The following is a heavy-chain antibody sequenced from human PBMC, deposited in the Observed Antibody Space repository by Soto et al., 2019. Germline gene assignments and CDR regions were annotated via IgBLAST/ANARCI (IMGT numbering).Heavy chain of an antibody. D-gene: IGHD3-10*01. Sequence: QVQLQESGPGLVKPSQTLSLTCTVSGGSISSGGYYWSWIRQHPGKGLEWIGYIYYSGSTYYNPSLKCRVTISVEPSKNQFSLKLSSVTAADTALYDCATHGGSGSILVVWGQGTLVTVSS. J-gene: IGHJ4*02. CDR2: IYYSGST. V-gene: IGHV4-31*03. CDR3: ATHGGSGSILVV. CDR1: GGSISSGGYY.